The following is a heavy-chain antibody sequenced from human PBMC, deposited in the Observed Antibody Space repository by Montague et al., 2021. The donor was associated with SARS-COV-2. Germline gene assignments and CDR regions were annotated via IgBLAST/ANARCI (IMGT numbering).Heavy chain of an antibody. D-gene: IGHD4-17*01. CDR3: AVMTRMTTSFDI. V-gene: IGHV4-59*03. CDR1: GGSISSYY. Sequence: SETLSLTCTVSGGSISSYYWSWIRQPPGKALEWIGYIYFSGTTSYNPSLKSRVTISVDTSKNQFSLRLRSVTAVDTAVYYCAVMTRMTTSFDIWGQGTPVSVSS. J-gene: IGHJ4*02. CDR2: IYFSGTT.